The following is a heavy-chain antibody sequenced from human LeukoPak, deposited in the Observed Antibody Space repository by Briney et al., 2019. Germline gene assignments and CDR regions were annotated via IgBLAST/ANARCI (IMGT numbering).Heavy chain of an antibody. J-gene: IGHJ4*02. Sequence: SETLSLTCTVSGGSISSYYWSWIRQPAGKGLEWIGRIYTTGSTTYNPSLESRVTMSVDTSKNQFSLKLRSVTAADTAMYYCARTNYFDNWGQGTLVTVSS. CDR1: GGSISSYY. CDR3: ARTNYFDN. V-gene: IGHV4-4*07. CDR2: IYTTGST.